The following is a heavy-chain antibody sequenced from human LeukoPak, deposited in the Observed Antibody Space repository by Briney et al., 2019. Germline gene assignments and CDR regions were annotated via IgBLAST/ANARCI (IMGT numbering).Heavy chain of an antibody. CDR1: GGTFSSYA. Sequence: ASVKVSCKASGGTFSSYAISWVRQAPGQGLEWMGWMNPNSGNTGYAQKFQGRVTMTRNTSISTAYMELSSLRSEDTAVYYCARGLLWFGELLDDYYYMDVWGKGTTVTISS. V-gene: IGHV1-8*02. J-gene: IGHJ6*03. D-gene: IGHD3-10*01. CDR2: MNPNSGNT. CDR3: ARGLLWFGELLDDYYYMDV.